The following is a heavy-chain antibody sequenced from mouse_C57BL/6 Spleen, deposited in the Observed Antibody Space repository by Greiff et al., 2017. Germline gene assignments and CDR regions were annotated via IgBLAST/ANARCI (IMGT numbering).Heavy chain of an antibody. D-gene: IGHD4-1*01. CDR1: GFTFSDYG. CDR2: ISSGSSNI. J-gene: IGHJ1*03. Sequence: EVKLMESGGGLVKPGGSLKLSCAASGFTFSDYGMHWVRQAPEKGLEWVAYISSGSSNIYYADTVKGRFTISRYNAKNTLFLQMTSLRSEDRVMYYCARKSHWGYIDVWGTGTTVTVSS. V-gene: IGHV5-17*01. CDR3: ARKSHWGYIDV.